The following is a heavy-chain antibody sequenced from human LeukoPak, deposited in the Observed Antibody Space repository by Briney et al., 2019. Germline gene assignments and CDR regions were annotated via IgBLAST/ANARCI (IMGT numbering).Heavy chain of an antibody. Sequence: GGSLRLSCAASGFTFTSYAMSWVRQAPGKGLEWLSAISGSGGSTYSADSVKGRFTISRDNSKNTLYLQMNSLRAEDTAVYYCARDTRDIVVVPAAEGAFDIWGQGTMVTVSS. D-gene: IGHD2-2*01. J-gene: IGHJ3*02. CDR2: ISGSGGST. CDR3: ARDTRDIVVVPAAEGAFDI. V-gene: IGHV3-23*01. CDR1: GFTFTSYA.